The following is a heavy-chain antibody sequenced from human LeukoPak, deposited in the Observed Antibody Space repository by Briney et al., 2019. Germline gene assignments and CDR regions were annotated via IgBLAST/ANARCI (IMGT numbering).Heavy chain of an antibody. CDR2: INPSGGST. J-gene: IGHJ4*02. CDR3: AVAHTGGLDY. CDR1: GYTFTSYY. D-gene: IGHD5-18*01. Sequence: ASVKVSCKASGYTFTSYYMHWVRQAPGQGLEWMGIINPSGGSTSYAQKFQGRVTMTRDMFTSTVYMELSSLRSEDTAVYHCAVAHTGGLDYWGQGTLVSVSS. V-gene: IGHV1-46*01.